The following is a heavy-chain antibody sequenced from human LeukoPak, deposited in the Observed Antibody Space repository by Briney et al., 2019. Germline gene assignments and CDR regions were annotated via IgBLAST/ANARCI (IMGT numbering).Heavy chain of an antibody. Sequence: PSETLSLTCAVYGGSFSGYYWSWIRQPPGKGLEWIGEINHSGSTNYNPSLKSRVTISVDTSKNQFSLKLSSVTAADTAVYYCARGEPSGSYYHYYYYYGMDVWGQGTTVTVSS. CDR2: INHSGST. V-gene: IGHV4-34*01. CDR3: ARGEPSGSYYHYYYYYGMDV. CDR1: GGSFSGYY. D-gene: IGHD1-26*01. J-gene: IGHJ6*02.